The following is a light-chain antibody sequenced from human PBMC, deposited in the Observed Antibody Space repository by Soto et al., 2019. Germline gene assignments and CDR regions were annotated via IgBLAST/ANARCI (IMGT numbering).Light chain of an antibody. V-gene: IGKV1-5*03. CDR3: KQYNSYPWT. CDR1: QSISSW. CDR2: KES. J-gene: IGKJ1*01. Sequence: DIQMTQAPSTLSASVGDRVTITCRASQSISSWLAWYEQKPGKAPKLLIYKESSLESGVPSRFSGSGSGTEFTLTISSLQPDDFATYYCKQYNSYPWTFGQWTKVASK.